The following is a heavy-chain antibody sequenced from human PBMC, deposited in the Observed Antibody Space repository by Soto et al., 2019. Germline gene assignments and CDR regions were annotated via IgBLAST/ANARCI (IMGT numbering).Heavy chain of an antibody. CDR3: ARQHTRGVWLVDF. CDR2: ISSDVNYK. D-gene: IGHD2-21*01. Sequence: QVQLVESGGVVVQPVRSLELSCAASGFTFSSYALHWVRQAPGKGLDWVAVISSDVNYKYYADSVKGRFTISRDNSRDTLYLQRNSLRAEDTAVYYCARQHTRGVWLVDFWGQGTLVTVSS. CDR1: GFTFSSYA. J-gene: IGHJ4*02. V-gene: IGHV3-30-3*01.